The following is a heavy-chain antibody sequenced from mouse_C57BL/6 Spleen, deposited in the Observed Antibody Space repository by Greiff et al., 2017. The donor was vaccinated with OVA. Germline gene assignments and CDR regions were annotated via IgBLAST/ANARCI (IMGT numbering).Heavy chain of an antibody. J-gene: IGHJ4*01. V-gene: IGHV1-64*01. Sequence: QVQLQQPGAELVKPGASVKLSCKASGYTFTSYWMHWVKQRPGQGLEWIGMIHPTSGSTNYNEKFKSKAPLTVDKSSSTAYMILSSLTSEDSAVYYCARDDGYYYAMDYWGQGTSVTVSS. D-gene: IGHD2-3*01. CDR1: GYTFTSYW. CDR3: ARDDGYYYAMDY. CDR2: IHPTSGST.